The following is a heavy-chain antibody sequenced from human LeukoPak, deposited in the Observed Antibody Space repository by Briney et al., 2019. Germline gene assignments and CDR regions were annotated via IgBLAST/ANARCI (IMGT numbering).Heavy chain of an antibody. CDR2: IIPIFGTA. D-gene: IGHD2-2*01. CDR3: ARVPGEPINIVVVPAAGGWFDP. V-gene: IGHV1-69*05. J-gene: IGHJ5*02. Sequence: GASVKVSCKASGGTFSSYAISWVRQAPGQGLEWMGGIIPIFGTANYAQKFQGRVTITTDESTSTAYMELSSLRSEDTAVYYCARVPGEPINIVVVPAAGGWFDPWGQGTLVTVSS. CDR1: GGTFSSYA.